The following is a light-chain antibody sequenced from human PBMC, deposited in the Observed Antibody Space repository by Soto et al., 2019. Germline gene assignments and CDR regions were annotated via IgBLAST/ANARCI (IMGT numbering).Light chain of an antibody. CDR2: EVS. CDR1: SSDVGSYNR. V-gene: IGLV2-18*02. J-gene: IGLJ1*01. CDR3: SSYTSSSTYV. Sequence: QSVLTQPPSVSGSPGQSVTISCTGTSSDVGSYNRVSWYQQPPGTAPKLMIYEVSNRPSGVPDRFPGSKSGNTASLTISGLQAEDEADYYCSSYTSSSTYVFGTGTKVT.